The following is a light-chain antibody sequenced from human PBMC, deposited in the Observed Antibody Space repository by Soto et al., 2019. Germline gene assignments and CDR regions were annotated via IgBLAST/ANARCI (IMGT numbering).Light chain of an antibody. CDR3: AAWDDSLNGWV. Sequence: QSVLIQPPSASGTPGQRVTISCSGSSSNIGSNTVNWYQQLPGTAPKLLIYSNNQRPSGVPDRFSGSKSGTSASLAISGLQSEDEADYYCAAWDDSLNGWVFGGGTQLTVL. CDR2: SNN. CDR1: SSNIGSNT. V-gene: IGLV1-44*01. J-gene: IGLJ3*02.